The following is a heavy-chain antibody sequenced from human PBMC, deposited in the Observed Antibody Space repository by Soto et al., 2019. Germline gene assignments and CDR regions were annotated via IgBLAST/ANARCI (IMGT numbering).Heavy chain of an antibody. Sequence: QVQVVQSGAEVKKPGSSVKVSCKVSGGIFTNNAISWVRQAPGQGLEWLGGVIPLFDTAYYAQIFRGRLRISADGATTTAYMELSGLTSADTAVYFCATGGHNDGYNFSLGMDVWGQGTTVTVS. CDR3: ATGGHNDGYNFSLGMDV. J-gene: IGHJ6*02. V-gene: IGHV1-69*01. D-gene: IGHD5-18*01. CDR1: GGIFTNNA. CDR2: VIPLFDTA.